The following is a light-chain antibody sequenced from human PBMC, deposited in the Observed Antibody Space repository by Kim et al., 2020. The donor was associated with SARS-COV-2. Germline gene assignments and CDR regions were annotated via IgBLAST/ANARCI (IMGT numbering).Light chain of an antibody. CDR2: GKN. J-gene: IGLJ2*01. CDR1: SLRTYY. Sequence: VALGQTVRITCQGDSLRTYYASWYQQKPGQAPILVIYGKNNRPSGIPDRFSGSSSGNTASLTITGTQAGDEADYYCNSRDSNDNVVFGGGTQLTVL. V-gene: IGLV3-19*01. CDR3: NSRDSNDNVV.